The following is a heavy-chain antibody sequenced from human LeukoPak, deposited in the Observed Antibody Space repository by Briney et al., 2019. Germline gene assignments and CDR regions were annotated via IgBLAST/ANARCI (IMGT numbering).Heavy chain of an antibody. Sequence: GGSLRLSCAASGFSFTDYYMSWIRQAPGKGLESLSYISGSSSHTNYADSVKGRFTISRDNAENSLFLEMNSLRADDTAVYYCARNPAAGTADYWGQGTLVTVSS. J-gene: IGHJ4*02. CDR1: GFSFTDYY. CDR3: ARNPAAGTADY. CDR2: ISGSSSHT. D-gene: IGHD6-13*01. V-gene: IGHV3-11*06.